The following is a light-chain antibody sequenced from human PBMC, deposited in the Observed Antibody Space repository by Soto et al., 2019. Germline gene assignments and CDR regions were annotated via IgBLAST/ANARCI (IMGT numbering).Light chain of an antibody. CDR2: GGS. J-gene: IGKJ4*01. CDR1: QSVRSSY. Sequence: EVVLTQSPGTLSLPPGETATLSCRASQSVRSSYLAWYQQKPGQAPRLLIYGGSSRATSIPDRVSGSGSDTDFPLTISRVEHEDSAVYYCQQYGGSPPKLTFGGGTKVEIK. V-gene: IGKV3-20*01. CDR3: QQYGGSPPKLT.